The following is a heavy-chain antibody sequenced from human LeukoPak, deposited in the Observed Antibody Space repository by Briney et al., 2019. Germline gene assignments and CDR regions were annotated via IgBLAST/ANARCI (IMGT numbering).Heavy chain of an antibody. Sequence: GGSLRLSCAASGFTFGSYGMHWVRQAPGKGLEWVAVISYDGSNKYYADSVKGRFTISRDNSKNTLYLQMSSLRAEDTAVYYCVREKSGYTNGWYLFDYWGQGTLVTVSS. D-gene: IGHD6-19*01. V-gene: IGHV3-30*03. CDR2: ISYDGSNK. CDR3: VREKSGYTNGWYLFDY. CDR1: GFTFGSYG. J-gene: IGHJ4*02.